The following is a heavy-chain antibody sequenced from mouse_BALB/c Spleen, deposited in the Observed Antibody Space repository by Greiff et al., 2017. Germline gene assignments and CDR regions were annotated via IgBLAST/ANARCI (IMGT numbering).Heavy chain of an antibody. D-gene: IGHD3-1*01. J-gene: IGHJ4*01. CDR3: SGAHIDY. CDR1: GFTFTSYY. V-gene: IGHV1S81*02. Sequence: VQLQQSGAELVKPGASVKLSCTASGFTFTSYYMYWVKQRPGQGLEWIGEINPSNGGTNYNEKFKSKATLTVDKSSSTAYMQLSSLTSEDSAVYYCSGAHIDYWGQGTSVTVSS. CDR2: INPSNGGT.